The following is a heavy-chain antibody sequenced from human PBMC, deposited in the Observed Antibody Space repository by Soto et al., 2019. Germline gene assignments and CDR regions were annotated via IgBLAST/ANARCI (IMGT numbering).Heavy chain of an antibody. J-gene: IGHJ4*02. V-gene: IGHV1-3*01. CDR1: GNTVPNYA. Sequence: ASLKVYCKTAGNTVPNYAIRCGRHTHGQRLEWIGWINGGNGNTYYSEHFQGRVTFTRDTSAGTVYMQLRSLTSEDTAVYYCARDDSGFSGSHYIDYFKYWGQGALVTVSS. D-gene: IGHD1-26*01. CDR3: ARDDSGFSGSHYIDYFKY. CDR2: INGGNGNT.